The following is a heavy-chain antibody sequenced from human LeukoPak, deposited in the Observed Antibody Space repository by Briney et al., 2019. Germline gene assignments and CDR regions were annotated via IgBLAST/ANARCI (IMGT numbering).Heavy chain of an antibody. Sequence: ASVKVSCKASGGTFSSYAISWVRQAPGQGLEWMGRIIPIFGTANYAQKFPGRVTITTDESTSTAYMELSSLRSEDTAVYYCAGVKKVNYDSSGPYGYWGQGTLVTVSS. CDR1: GGTFSSYA. CDR3: AGVKKVNYDSSGPYGY. J-gene: IGHJ4*02. V-gene: IGHV1-69*05. CDR2: IIPIFGTA. D-gene: IGHD3-22*01.